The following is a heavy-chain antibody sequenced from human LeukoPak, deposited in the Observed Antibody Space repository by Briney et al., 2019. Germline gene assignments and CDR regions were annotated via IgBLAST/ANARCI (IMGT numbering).Heavy chain of an antibody. V-gene: IGHV4-59*01. D-gene: IGHD3-10*01. CDR3: ARVGAMYYYGSEPHWFDP. CDR2: IYYSGST. CDR1: GGSISSYY. J-gene: IGHJ5*02. Sequence: SETLSPTCTVSGGSISSYYWSWIRQPPGKGLEWIGYIYYSGSTNYNPSLKSRVTISVDTSKNQFSLKLSSVTAADTAVYYCARVGAMYYYGSEPHWFDPWGQGTLVTVSS.